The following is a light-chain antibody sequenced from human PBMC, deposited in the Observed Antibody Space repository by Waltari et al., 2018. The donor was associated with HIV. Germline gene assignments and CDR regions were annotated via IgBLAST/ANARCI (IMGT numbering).Light chain of an antibody. CDR1: SSDVGGYNY. CDR2: EAS. CDR3: SSYTSSSTRV. V-gene: IGLV2-14*01. J-gene: IGLJ3*02. Sequence: QSALTQPASVSGSPGQSITISCTGTSSDVGGYNYVSWYQQHPGKAPKLMIYEASNRPSGGSTSISSAKSRNAASLTISGLQAEDGADYYSSSYTSSSTRVFGGGTNLTVL.